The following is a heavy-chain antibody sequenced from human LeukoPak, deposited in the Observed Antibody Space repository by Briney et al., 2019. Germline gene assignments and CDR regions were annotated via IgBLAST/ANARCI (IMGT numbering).Heavy chain of an antibody. J-gene: IGHJ3*02. CDR2: IYHSGST. Sequence: PSETLSLTCTVSGGSISSDSYYWSWIRQPPGKGLEWIGSIYHSGSTYYNPSLKSRVTISVDTSKNQFSLKLSSVTAADTAVYYCARGITIFGVVTPDDAFDIWGQGTMVTVSS. D-gene: IGHD3-3*01. V-gene: IGHV4-39*07. CDR1: GGSISSDSYY. CDR3: ARGITIFGVVTPDDAFDI.